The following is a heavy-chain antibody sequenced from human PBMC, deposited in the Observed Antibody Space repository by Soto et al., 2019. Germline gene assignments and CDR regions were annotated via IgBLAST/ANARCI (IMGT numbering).Heavy chain of an antibody. Sequence: GGSLRLSCAASGFTFSSYSMNWVRQAPGKGLEWVSYISSSSSTIYYADSVKGRFTISRDNAKNSLYLKMNSLRDEDTAVYYCARVPTTQRMTTVTTGSRGRYYYGMDVWGQGTTVTVSS. CDR1: GFTFSSYS. CDR3: ARVPTTQRMTTVTTGSRGRYYYGMDV. V-gene: IGHV3-48*02. D-gene: IGHD4-17*01. CDR2: ISSSSSTI. J-gene: IGHJ6*02.